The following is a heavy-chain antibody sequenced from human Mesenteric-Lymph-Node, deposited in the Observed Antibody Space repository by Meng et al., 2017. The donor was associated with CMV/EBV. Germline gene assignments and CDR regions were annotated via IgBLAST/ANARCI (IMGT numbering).Heavy chain of an antibody. Sequence: GESLKISCAASGFTVSSNYMSWVRQAPGKGLEWVSVIYSGGSTYYADSVKGRFTISRDNSKNTLYLQMNSLRAEDTAVYYCASSNWNPYYFDYWGQGTLVTVSS. CDR1: GFTVSSNY. CDR3: ASSNWNPYYFDY. V-gene: IGHV3-66*02. J-gene: IGHJ4*02. D-gene: IGHD1-20*01. CDR2: IYSGGST.